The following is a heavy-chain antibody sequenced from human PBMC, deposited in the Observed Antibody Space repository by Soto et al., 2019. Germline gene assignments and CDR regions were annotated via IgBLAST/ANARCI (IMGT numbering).Heavy chain of an antibody. CDR3: ARGDCSPAGCLKGNWFDP. V-gene: IGHV3-21*06. CDR2: ITSSGAYI. J-gene: IGHJ5*02. D-gene: IGHD2-15*01. Sequence: GGSLRLSCAASGFTFDDYSMNWVRQAPGKRLEWVSSITSSGAYIYYADSVKGRFTISRDNANNLLFLQMNSLRAEDTAVFYCARGDCSPAGCLKGNWFDPWGQGTLVTVSS. CDR1: GFTFDDYS.